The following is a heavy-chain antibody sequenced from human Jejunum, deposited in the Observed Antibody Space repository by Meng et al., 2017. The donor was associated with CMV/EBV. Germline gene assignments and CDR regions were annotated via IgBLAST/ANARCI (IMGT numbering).Heavy chain of an antibody. D-gene: IGHD4-23*01. CDR2: ISISSYT. J-gene: IGHJ4*02. Sequence: CATSGFTLGAYSMSWVRQAPGKGLEWVSSISISSYTYYADSVKGRFTISRDNAKNSLYLQMNSLRAEDTAVYYCARVVKGGNYLDYWGQGTLVTVSS. CDR1: GFTLGAYS. V-gene: IGHV3-21*01. CDR3: ARVVKGGNYLDY.